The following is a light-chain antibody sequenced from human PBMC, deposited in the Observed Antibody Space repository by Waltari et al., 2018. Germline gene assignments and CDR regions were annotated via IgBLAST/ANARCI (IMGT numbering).Light chain of an antibody. J-gene: IGKJ2*01. Sequence: EIVLTQSPATLSLSPGERATLSCRASQSVSNFLAWYQQKPGQAPRLLIYAASHRATGIPDRFSGSGFGTDFTLIISGLEPEDSAVYYCQQRAARYTFGQGTKLEIK. CDR3: QQRAARYT. CDR2: AAS. CDR1: QSVSNF. V-gene: IGKV3-11*01.